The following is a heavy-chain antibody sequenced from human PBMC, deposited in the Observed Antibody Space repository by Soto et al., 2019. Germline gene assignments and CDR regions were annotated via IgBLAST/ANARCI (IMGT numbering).Heavy chain of an antibody. Sequence: CKESGVRITGSSGRWARQEKGKGLEWMGWINPNSGETNYAQKFRGRVTMTRDTSIFTAYMELRRLRSDDTAVYYCARRRYF. CDR3: ARRRYF. J-gene: IGHJ1*01. CDR2: INPNSGET. CDR1: GVRITGSS. V-gene: IGHV1-2*02.